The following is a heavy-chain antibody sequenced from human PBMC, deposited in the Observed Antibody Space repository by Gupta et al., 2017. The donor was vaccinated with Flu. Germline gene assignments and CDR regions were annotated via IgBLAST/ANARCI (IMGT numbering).Heavy chain of an antibody. J-gene: IGHJ4*02. D-gene: IGHD2-2*01. Sequence: GWIRQPPGKGLDWIGSIYYTGTTYYSPSLKSRLTISVDTSKNQFSLNLRSVTASDTAVYYCARETSGSSFFSWGPGSLVTVSS. CDR3: ARETSGSSFFS. V-gene: IGHV4-39*01. CDR2: IYYTGTT.